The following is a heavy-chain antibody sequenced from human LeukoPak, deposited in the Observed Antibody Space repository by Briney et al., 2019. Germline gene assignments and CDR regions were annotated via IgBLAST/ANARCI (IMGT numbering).Heavy chain of an antibody. CDR3: ARGFVVVPAAIEDYYYMDV. J-gene: IGHJ6*03. CDR1: GGSFSGYY. Sequence: SSETLSLTCAVYGGSFSGYYWSWIRQPPGKGLEWIGEINHSGSTNYNPPLKSRVTISVNTSKNQFSLKLSSVTAADTAVYYCARGFVVVPAAIEDYYYMDVWGKGTTVTVSS. D-gene: IGHD2-2*01. CDR2: INHSGST. V-gene: IGHV4-34*01.